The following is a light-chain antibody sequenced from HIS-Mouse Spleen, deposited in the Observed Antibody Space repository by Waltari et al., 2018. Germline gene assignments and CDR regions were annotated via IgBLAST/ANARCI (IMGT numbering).Light chain of an antibody. V-gene: IGLV2-11*01. CDR3: CSYAGSYTFVV. Sequence: PGQSVTISCTGTSSDVGGYNYVSWYQQHPGKAPKLMIYDVSKRPSGVPDRFSGSKSGNTASLTISGLQAEDEADYYCCSYAGSYTFVVFGGGTKLTVL. J-gene: IGLJ2*01. CDR2: DVS. CDR1: SSDVGGYNY.